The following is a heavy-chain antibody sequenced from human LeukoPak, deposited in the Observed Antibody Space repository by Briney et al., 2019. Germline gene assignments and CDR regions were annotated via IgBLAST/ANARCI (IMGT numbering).Heavy chain of an antibody. CDR1: GFTFNNAW. D-gene: IGHD2-2*01. V-gene: IGHV3-15*01. J-gene: IGHJ3*02. Sequence: GGSLRLSCAASGFTFNNAWMSWVRQAPGKGLEWLGRIKSKINGETTDYAAPVKGRFTISRDDSKNTLYLQMNSLKTEDTAVYYCTTEELRYCSSTSCYEDDAFDIWGQGTMVTVSS. CDR2: IKSKINGETT. CDR3: TTEELRYCSSTSCYEDDAFDI.